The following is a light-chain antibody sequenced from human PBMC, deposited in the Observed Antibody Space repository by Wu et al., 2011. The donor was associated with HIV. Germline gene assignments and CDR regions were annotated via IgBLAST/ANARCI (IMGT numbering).Light chain of an antibody. J-gene: IGKJ2*01. CDR3: QQYGSSPYT. V-gene: IGKV3-20*01. Sequence: EIVLTQSPGTLSLSPGERATLSCRASQTFSNTYLAWYQQKPGQAPRLLIYGSSSRATGIPDRFSGSGSGTDFTLTISRLEPEDFAVYYCQQYGSSPYTFGLGGPSWRSN. CDR1: QTFSNTY. CDR2: GSS.